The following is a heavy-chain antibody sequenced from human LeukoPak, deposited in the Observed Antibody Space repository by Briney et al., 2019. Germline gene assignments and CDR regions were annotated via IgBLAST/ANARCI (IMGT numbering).Heavy chain of an antibody. CDR2: IYYSGST. CDR3: ARRRSIAARPGYLDN. CDR1: GYSISGGYY. V-gene: IGHV4-38-2*01. J-gene: IGHJ4*03. D-gene: IGHD6-6*01. Sequence: SETLSLTCAVSGYSISGGYYWGWIRQPPGKGLEWMGSIYYSGSTYYNPPPKSRVTISETTSKNQFSLKLSSVTAADPADYYWARRRSIAARPGYLDNWGQGTLVTVSS.